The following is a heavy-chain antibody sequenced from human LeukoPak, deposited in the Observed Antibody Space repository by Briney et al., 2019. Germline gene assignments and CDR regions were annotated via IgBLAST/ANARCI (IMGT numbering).Heavy chain of an antibody. CDR3: ARDRPDLIVVVTARRGYGMDV. V-gene: IGHV4-39*07. CDR2: IYYSGST. Sequence: SETLSLTCTVSGGSISSSSYYWGWIRQPPGKGLEWIGSIYYSGSTYYNPSLKSRVTISVDTSKNQFSLKLSSVTAADTAVYYCARDRPDLIVVVTARRGYGMDVWGLGTTVTVSS. J-gene: IGHJ6*02. D-gene: IGHD2-21*02. CDR1: GGSISSSSYY.